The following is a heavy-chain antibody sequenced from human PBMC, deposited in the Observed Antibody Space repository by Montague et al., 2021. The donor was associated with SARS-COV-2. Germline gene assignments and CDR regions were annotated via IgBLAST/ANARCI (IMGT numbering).Heavy chain of an antibody. D-gene: IGHD3-22*01. CDR1: GFTFSSYD. CDR3: ARASYDSSGYYNWFDP. CDR2: IGTAGDT. J-gene: IGHJ5*02. V-gene: IGHV3-13*04. Sequence: SLRLSCAASGFTFSSYDMHWVRQAPGKGLEWVSAIGTAGDTYYPGSVKGRFTISRENAKSSLYLQMNSLRAGDTAVYYCARASYDSSGYYNWFDPWGQGTLVTVSS.